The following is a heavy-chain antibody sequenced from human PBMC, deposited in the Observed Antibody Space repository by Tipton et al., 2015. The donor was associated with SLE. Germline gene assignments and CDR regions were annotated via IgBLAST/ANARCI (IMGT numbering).Heavy chain of an antibody. CDR1: GGSISSGSYY. CDR3: ARGSSWAFDY. D-gene: IGHD6-13*01. CDR2: IYTSGST. J-gene: IGHJ4*02. V-gene: IGHV4-61*02. Sequence: TLSLTCTVSGGSISSGSYYWSWIRQPAGKGLEWIGRIYTSGSTNYNPSLKSRVTMSLDTSKNQFSLKLSSVTAADTAVYYCARGSSWAFDYWGQGTLVTVSS.